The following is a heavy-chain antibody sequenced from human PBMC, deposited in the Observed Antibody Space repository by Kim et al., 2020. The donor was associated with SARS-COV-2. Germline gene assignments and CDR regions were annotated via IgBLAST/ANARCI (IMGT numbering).Heavy chain of an antibody. V-gene: IGHV4-31*03. CDR1: GGSISSGGYY. D-gene: IGHD4-17*01. Sequence: SETLSLTCTVSGGSISSGGYYWSWIRQHPGKGLEWIGYIYYSGSTYYNPSLKSRVTISVDTSKNQFSLKLSSVTAADTAVYYCARDLAQDYGDYLMVDPWGQGTLVTVSS. CDR2: IYYSGST. CDR3: ARDLAQDYGDYLMVDP. J-gene: IGHJ5*02.